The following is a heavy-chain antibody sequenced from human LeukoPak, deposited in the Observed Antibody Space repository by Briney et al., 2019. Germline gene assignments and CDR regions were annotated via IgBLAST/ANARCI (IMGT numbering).Heavy chain of an antibody. Sequence: GGSLRLSCTASGFSFDAYSMTWVRQAPGKALEGVANIKHYGSKTYYADSVGRRLTISRDNAKNSVYMHMNSLSAAATAVYFCASHNWFHFDYWGQGTLVTASS. V-gene: IGHV3-7*01. J-gene: IGHJ4*02. CDR2: IKHYGSKT. CDR3: ASHNWFHFDY. D-gene: IGHD1-20*01. CDR1: GFSFDAYS.